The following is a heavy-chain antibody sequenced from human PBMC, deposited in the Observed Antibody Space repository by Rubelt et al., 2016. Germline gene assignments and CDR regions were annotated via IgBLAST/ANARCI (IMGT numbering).Heavy chain of an antibody. CDR3: ARDENTIFGATMDV. V-gene: IGHV3-33*08. Sequence: GGGVFQPGRSLRLSCAASGFTFNNYNMHWVRQAPGKGLEWVAVIWYDGDEKYYADSVKGRFTISRDNSKNTLFLQITSLRAEDTAIYYCARDENTIFGATMDVWGKGTTVIVSS. J-gene: IGHJ6*03. CDR2: IWYDGDEK. D-gene: IGHD3-3*01. CDR1: GFTFNNYN.